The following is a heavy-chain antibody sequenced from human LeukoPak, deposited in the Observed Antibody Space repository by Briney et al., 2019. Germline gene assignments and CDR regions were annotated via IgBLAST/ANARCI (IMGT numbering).Heavy chain of an antibody. CDR3: ARCQGMTGGGYDYSADY. J-gene: IGHJ4*02. V-gene: IGHV3-33*01. CDR1: GFTFSSYG. Sequence: GGSLRLSCAASGFTFSSYGMHWVRQAPGKGLEWVAVIWYDGSNKYYADSVKGRFTISRDNSKNTLYLQMNSLRAEDTAVYYCARCQGMTGGGYDYSADYWGQGTLVTVSS. CDR2: IWYDGSNK. D-gene: IGHD5-12*01.